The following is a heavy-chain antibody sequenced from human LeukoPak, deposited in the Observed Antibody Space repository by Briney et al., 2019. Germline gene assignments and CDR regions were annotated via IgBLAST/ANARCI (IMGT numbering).Heavy chain of an antibody. CDR3: ARGTLAVAGTCWFDP. J-gene: IGHJ5*02. CDR1: GFTYSSYG. Sequence: PGGSLRLSCAASGFTYSSYGMHWVRQAPGKGLEWVAVIWYDGSNKYYADSVKGRFTISRDNSKNTLYLQMNSLRAEGTAVYYCARGTLAVAGTCWFDPWGQGTLVTVSS. V-gene: IGHV3-33*01. D-gene: IGHD6-19*01. CDR2: IWYDGSNK.